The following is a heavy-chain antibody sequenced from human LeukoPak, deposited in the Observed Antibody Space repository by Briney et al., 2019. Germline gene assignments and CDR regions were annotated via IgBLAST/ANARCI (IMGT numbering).Heavy chain of an antibody. J-gene: IGHJ6*03. V-gene: IGHV3-48*03. D-gene: IGHD2/OR15-2a*01. CDR1: GFTFSSYE. CDR2: ISWNSGSI. CDR3: ARGEFGDYYYFYMDV. Sequence: GGSLRLSCAASGFTFSSYEMNWVRQAPGKGLEWVSGISWNSGSIGYADSVKGRFTISRDDAKNSLFLQMNSLRAEDTATYYCARGEFGDYYYFYMDVWGKGTTVTVSS.